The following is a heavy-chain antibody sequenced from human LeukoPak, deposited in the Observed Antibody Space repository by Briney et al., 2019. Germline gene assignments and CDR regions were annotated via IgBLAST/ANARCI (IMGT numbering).Heavy chain of an antibody. V-gene: IGHV4-4*02. CDR3: ATDYGDRSMVSFDI. CDR2: IYQGGGTT. Sequence: PSETLSLTCTVSGGSISSANWWSWVRQSPGKGLECIGQIYQGGGTTTFNPSLRSRATISIDKSKNQFSLSLTSVTAADTAVYYCATDYGDRSMVSFDIWGPGTMVTVSA. J-gene: IGHJ3*02. D-gene: IGHD4-17*01. CDR1: GGSISSANW.